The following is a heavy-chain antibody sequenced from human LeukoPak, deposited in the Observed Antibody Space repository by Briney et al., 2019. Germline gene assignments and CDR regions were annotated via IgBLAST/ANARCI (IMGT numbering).Heavy chain of an antibody. Sequence: SETLSLTCAVYGGSFSGYYWSWIRQPPGKGLEWIGEINHSGSTNYNPSLKSRVTISVDTSKNQFSLKLSSVTAADTAVCYCARVPSITMISRVYYFDYWGQGTLVTVSS. J-gene: IGHJ4*02. CDR2: INHSGST. D-gene: IGHD3-22*01. CDR3: ARVPSITMISRVYYFDY. V-gene: IGHV4-34*01. CDR1: GGSFSGYY.